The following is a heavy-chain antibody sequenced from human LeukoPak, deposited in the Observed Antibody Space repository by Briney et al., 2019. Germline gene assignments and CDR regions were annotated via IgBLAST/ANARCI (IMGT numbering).Heavy chain of an antibody. Sequence: SETLSLTCTVSGGSISSYYWSWIRQPPGKGLEWIGYIYYSGSTNYNPSLKSRVTISVDTSKHQFSLKLSSVTAADTAVYYCARVLVTTDNGDYWFDPWGQGTLVTVSS. J-gene: IGHJ5*02. V-gene: IGHV4-59*01. CDR2: IYYSGST. D-gene: IGHD4-11*01. CDR1: GGSISSYY. CDR3: ARVLVTTDNGDYWFDP.